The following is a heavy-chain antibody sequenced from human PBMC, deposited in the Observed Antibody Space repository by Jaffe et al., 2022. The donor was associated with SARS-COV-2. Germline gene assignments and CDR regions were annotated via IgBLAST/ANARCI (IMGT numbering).Heavy chain of an antibody. CDR3: ARDPRITTSGYHYYHYGLDV. D-gene: IGHD1-20*01. CDR2: IYSGGST. J-gene: IGHJ6*02. Sequence: EDQLVESGGGLVQPGGSLRLSCSASGFTVSDSFMSWVRQAPGKGLEWVSVIYSGGSTYYADSVEGRFTISRDNSKNMLYLQMNSLRAEDSAVYYCARDPRITTSGYHYYHYGLDVWGQGTTVTVSS. V-gene: IGHV3-66*02. CDR1: GFTVSDSF.